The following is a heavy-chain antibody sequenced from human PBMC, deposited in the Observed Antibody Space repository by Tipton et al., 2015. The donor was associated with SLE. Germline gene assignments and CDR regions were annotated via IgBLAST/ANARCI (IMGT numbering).Heavy chain of an antibody. Sequence: GSLRLSCVASGFTFSNYGMHWVRQAPGKGLEWVAFIRYDETKEDYADSVNGRFIISRDTSKNTLYLQMNTLRPEDTGFYYCARDLRFYGSGSRYYFDHWGQGTSVTVSP. D-gene: IGHD3-10*01. CDR1: GFTFSNYG. V-gene: IGHV3-30*02. CDR2: IRYDETKE. CDR3: ARDLRFYGSGSRYYFDH. J-gene: IGHJ4*02.